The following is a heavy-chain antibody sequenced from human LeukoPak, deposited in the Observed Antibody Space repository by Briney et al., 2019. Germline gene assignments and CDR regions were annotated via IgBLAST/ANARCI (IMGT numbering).Heavy chain of an antibody. CDR3: ARDSRRELLHAFDI. CDR1: GGSISTYY. D-gene: IGHD1-26*01. Sequence: PSETLSLTCTVSGGSISTYYWSWIRQPPGKGLEWIAYIDYSANTNYNPSLKSRVTISVDTSKNQFSLKLNSVTAADTAVYYCARDSRRELLHAFDIWGQGTMVTVSS. CDR2: IDYSANT. J-gene: IGHJ3*02. V-gene: IGHV4-59*01.